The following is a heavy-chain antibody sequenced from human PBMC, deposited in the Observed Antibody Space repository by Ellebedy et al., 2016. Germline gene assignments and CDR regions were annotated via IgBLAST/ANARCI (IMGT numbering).Heavy chain of an antibody. Sequence: GGSLRLSXAASGFTFSSYSMNWVRQAPGKGLEWVSSISSSSSYIYYADSVKGRFTISRDNAKNSLYLQMNSLRAEDTAVYYCARDFRYYGMDVWGQGTTVTVSS. CDR1: GFTFSSYS. CDR3: ARDFRYYGMDV. V-gene: IGHV3-21*01. J-gene: IGHJ6*02. CDR2: ISSSSSYI.